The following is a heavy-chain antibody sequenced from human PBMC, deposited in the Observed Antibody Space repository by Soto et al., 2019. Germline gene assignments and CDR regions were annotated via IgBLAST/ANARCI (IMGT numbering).Heavy chain of an antibody. J-gene: IGHJ4*02. CDR2: IIPIFGTA. D-gene: IGHD1-26*01. CDR3: ARGASPLIDY. CDR1: GGTFSSYA. Sequence: VKVSCKASGGTFSSYAISWVRQAPGQGLEWMGEIIPIFGTANYAQKFQGRVTIIGDKSTSTAYMELSSLRSEDTAVYYCARGASPLIDYWGQGTLVTVSS. V-gene: IGHV1-69*06.